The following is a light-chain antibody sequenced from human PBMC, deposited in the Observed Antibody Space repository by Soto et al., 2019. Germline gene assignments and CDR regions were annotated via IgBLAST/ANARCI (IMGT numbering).Light chain of an antibody. CDR3: QQYDTYPWT. V-gene: IGKV1-5*01. Sequence: DIQMTQSPTTLSASVGDRVIITCRASQRMSAWLAWYQQKPGKAPTLLIHDASSLENGVPSRFSGSGSGTDFTLTISSLQPNDFATYYCQQYDTYPWTFGQGTKVEIK. CDR1: QRMSAW. CDR2: DAS. J-gene: IGKJ1*01.